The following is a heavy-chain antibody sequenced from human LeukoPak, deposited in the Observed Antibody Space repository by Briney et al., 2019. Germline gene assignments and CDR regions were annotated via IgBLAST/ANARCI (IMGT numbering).Heavy chain of an antibody. D-gene: IGHD3-10*01. J-gene: IGHJ4*02. CDR2: IYHSGST. V-gene: IGHV4-30-2*01. Sequence: SETLSLTCAVSGGSISSGGYSWSWIRQPPGKGLEWIGYIYHSGSTYYNPSLKSRVTISVDRSKNQFSLKLSSVTAADTAVYYCARATNKNYYGSGSHFDYWGQGTLVTVSS. CDR3: ARATNKNYYGSGSHFDY. CDR1: GGSISSGGYS.